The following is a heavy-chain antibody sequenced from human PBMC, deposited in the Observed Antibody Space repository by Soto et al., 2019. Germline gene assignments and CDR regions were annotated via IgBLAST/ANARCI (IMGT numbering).Heavy chain of an antibody. D-gene: IGHD2-8*01. CDR1: GFTFSSYA. CDR2: ISSNGGST. V-gene: IGHV3-64*01. Sequence: PGGSLRLSCAASGFTFSSYAMHWVRQAPGKGLEYVSAISSNGGSTYYANSVKGRFTISRDNSKNTLYLQMGSLRAEDMAVYYCARDPTVVYCTNGVCYTGPLDYWGQGTLVTVSS. J-gene: IGHJ4*02. CDR3: ARDPTVVYCTNGVCYTGPLDY.